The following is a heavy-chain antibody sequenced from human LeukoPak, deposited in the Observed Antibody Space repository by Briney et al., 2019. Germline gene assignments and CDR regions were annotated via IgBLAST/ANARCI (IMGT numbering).Heavy chain of an antibody. CDR3: ARGDPFYSSSYYGGMDV. V-gene: IGHV3-7*03. J-gene: IGHJ6*02. CDR2: IKQDGSEK. CDR1: GFTFSSYW. D-gene: IGHD6-13*01. Sequence: PGGSLRLSCAASGFTFSSYWMSWVRQAPGKGLEWVANIKQDGSEKYYVDSVKGRFTISRDNAKNSLYLQMNSLRAEDTAVYYCARGDPFYSSSYYGGMDVWGQGTTVTVSS.